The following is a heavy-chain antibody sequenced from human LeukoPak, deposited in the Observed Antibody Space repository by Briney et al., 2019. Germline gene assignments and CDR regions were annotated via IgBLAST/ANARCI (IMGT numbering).Heavy chain of an antibody. CDR3: ARGKYTSFDN. CDR1: GDSLFTDSVA. CDR2: TYYRSKWSF. J-gene: IGHJ4*02. V-gene: IGHV6-1*01. D-gene: IGHD2-2*01. Sequence: SQTLSLTCAISGDSLFTDSVAWNWIRQSPSRGLEWLGRTYYRSKWSFDYAVSVKSRITINADTSKNQFSLQLNSVTPEDTAMYYCARGKYTSFDNWGQGILFTVSS.